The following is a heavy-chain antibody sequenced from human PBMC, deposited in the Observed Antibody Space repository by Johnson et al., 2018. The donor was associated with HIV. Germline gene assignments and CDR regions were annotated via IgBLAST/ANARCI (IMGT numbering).Heavy chain of an antibody. CDR3: ARDRRFYDVLTSSSCPTVDL. D-gene: IGHD3-9*01. CDR1: GFTLSDHW. V-gene: IGHV3-74*01. Sequence: VQLVESGGGSGQPGGSLRLSCAASGFTLSDHWMHWFRQVPGKGLAWVSRIDSVGRGTSYADSVKGRFTISRDNAKNTLSLQMNNLRAEDTAVYYCARDRRFYDVLTSSSCPTVDLWGQGTMVTVSS. J-gene: IGHJ3*01. CDR2: IDSVGRGT.